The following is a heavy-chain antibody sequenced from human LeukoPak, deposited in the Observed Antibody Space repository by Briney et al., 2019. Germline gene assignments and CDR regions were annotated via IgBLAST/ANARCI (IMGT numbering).Heavy chain of an antibody. V-gene: IGHV4-59*12. CDR2: IYYSGST. Sequence: PSETLSLTCTVSGGSISSYYWTWIRQPPGKGLEWIGYIYYSGSTNYNPSLKSRVTISVDTSKNQFSLKLSSVTAADTAVYYCARRYYAYGYYFDYWGQGTLVTVSS. J-gene: IGHJ4*02. D-gene: IGHD3-16*01. CDR3: ARRYYAYGYYFDY. CDR1: GGSISSYY.